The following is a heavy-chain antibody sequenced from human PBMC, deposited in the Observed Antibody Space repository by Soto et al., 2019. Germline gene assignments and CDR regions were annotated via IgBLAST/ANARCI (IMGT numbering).Heavy chain of an antibody. V-gene: IGHV1-69*02. J-gene: IGHJ6*02. Sequence: QVQLVQSGAEVKKPGSSVKVSCKASGGTFSSYTISWVRQAPGQGLEWMGRIIPILGIANYAQKFQGRVTITADKSTSTAYMELSSLRSEDTAVYYCARGAAAGTDYYYYGMDVWGQGTTVTVSS. CDR1: GGTFSSYT. CDR3: ARGAAAGTDYYYYGMDV. CDR2: IIPILGIA. D-gene: IGHD6-13*01.